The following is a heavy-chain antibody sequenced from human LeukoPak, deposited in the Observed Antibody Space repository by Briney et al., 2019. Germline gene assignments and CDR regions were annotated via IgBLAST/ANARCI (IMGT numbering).Heavy chain of an antibody. D-gene: IGHD5-12*01. Sequence: ASVKVSCKASGYTLTGYYMHWVRQAPGQGLEWMGWINPNSGGTNYAQKFQGRVTMTRDTSITTAYMELSRLRSDDTAVYYCARAPSGYDWSWFDPWGQGTLVTVSS. J-gene: IGHJ5*02. CDR2: INPNSGGT. CDR1: GYTLTGYY. CDR3: ARAPSGYDWSWFDP. V-gene: IGHV1-2*02.